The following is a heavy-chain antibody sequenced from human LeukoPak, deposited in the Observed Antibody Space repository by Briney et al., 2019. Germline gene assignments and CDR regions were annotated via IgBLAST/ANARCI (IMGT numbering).Heavy chain of an antibody. CDR3: ARGEVVVAAIAKSYYFDY. J-gene: IGHJ4*02. Sequence: SETLSLTCAVYGGSFSGYYWSWIRQPPGKGLEWIGEINHSGSTNYNPSLKSRVTISVDTSKNQFSLKLSSVTAADTAVYYCARGEVVVAAIAKSYYFDYWGRGTLVTVSS. V-gene: IGHV4-34*01. CDR2: INHSGST. CDR1: GGSFSGYY. D-gene: IGHD2-15*01.